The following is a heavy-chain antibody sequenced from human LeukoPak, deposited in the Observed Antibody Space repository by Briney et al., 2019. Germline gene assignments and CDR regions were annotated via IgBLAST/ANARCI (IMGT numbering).Heavy chain of an antibody. CDR2: ISGSNSYI. CDR1: GFIFSSHS. Sequence: GGSLRLSCAASGFIFSSHSMNWVRQAPGKGLEWVSSISGSNSYIFYADSVKGRFTVSRDNAKDSLYLQMNSLRAEDTAVYYCARALTTLTYEGYWGQGTLVTVSS. D-gene: IGHD1-1*01. CDR3: ARALTTLTYEGY. V-gene: IGHV3-21*01. J-gene: IGHJ4*02.